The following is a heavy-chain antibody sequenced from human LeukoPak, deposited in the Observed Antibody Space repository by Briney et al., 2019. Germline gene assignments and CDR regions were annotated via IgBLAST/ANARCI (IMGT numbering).Heavy chain of an antibody. J-gene: IGHJ4*02. CDR3: ARKVVKHFDY. V-gene: IGHV4-59*12. CDR2: IYYSGST. CDR1: GGSISSYY. Sequence: PSETLSLPCTVSGGSISSYYWSWIRQPPGKGLEWIGYIYYSGSTNYNPSLKSRVTISVDTSKNQFSLKLSSVTAADTAVYYCARKVVKHFDYWGQGTLVTVSS. D-gene: IGHD2-15*01.